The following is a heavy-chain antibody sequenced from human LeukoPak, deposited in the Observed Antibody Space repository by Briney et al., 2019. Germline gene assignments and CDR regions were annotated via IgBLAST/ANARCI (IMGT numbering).Heavy chain of an antibody. CDR1: VYTFTSYF. J-gene: IGHJ2*01. CDR3: ARVVWDCTGGSCYSEATRQGDWYFDL. D-gene: IGHD2-15*01. CDR2: INPTGGST. V-gene: IGHV1-46*01. Sequence: ASVTVSCKASVYTFTSYFMHWVRQAPGQGLEWMGVINPTGGSTSYAQKFQGRVTMTRDTSTSTVYMELSSLRPEDTAVYYCARVVWDCTGGSCYSEATRQGDWYFDLWGRGTLVTASS.